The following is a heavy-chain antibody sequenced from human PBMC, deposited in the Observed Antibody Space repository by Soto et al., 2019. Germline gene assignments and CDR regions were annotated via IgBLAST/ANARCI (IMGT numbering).Heavy chain of an antibody. CDR3: ARAPPRGIAAPGTWGSGMDV. CDR1: GFSFSSYS. D-gene: IGHD6-13*01. CDR2: ISYDGSNK. J-gene: IGHJ6*02. Sequence: GGSLRLSCAAPGFSFSSYSMHWVRQAPGKGLEWVAVISYDGSNKYYADSVKGRFTITRDSSKNTVSLQMNSLRLEDTAVYYCARAPPRGIAAPGTWGSGMDVWGQGTTVTVSS. V-gene: IGHV3-30*04.